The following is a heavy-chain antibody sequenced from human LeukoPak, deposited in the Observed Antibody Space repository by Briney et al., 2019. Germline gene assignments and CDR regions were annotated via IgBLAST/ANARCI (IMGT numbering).Heavy chain of an antibody. CDR1: GYMSTNYY. CDR2: VDPTGVTT. V-gene: IGHV1-46*01. Sequence: GASVKVSCKASGYMSTNYYIHWVRQAPGQGLDYMGRVDPTGVTTTYPPKFQGRVTMTRDTSTGTVYMELRSLTSVDTAVYFCASEGRYCSNTHCYGSPYWGQGTLVTVSS. D-gene: IGHD2-2*01. J-gene: IGHJ4*02. CDR3: ASEGRYCSNTHCYGSPY.